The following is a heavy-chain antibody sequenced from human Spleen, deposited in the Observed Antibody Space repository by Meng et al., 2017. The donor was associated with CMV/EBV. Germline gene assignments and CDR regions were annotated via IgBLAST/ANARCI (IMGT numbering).Heavy chain of an antibody. CDR1: GGSISSYY. Sequence: GSLRLSCTVSGGSISSYYWSWIRQPPGKGLEWIGYIYYSGSTNYNPSLKSRVTISVDTSKNQFSLKLSSVTAADTAVYYCAREGELYYYGMDVWGQGTTVTVSS. V-gene: IGHV4-59*01. D-gene: IGHD1-7*01. CDR2: IYYSGST. CDR3: AREGELYYYGMDV. J-gene: IGHJ6*02.